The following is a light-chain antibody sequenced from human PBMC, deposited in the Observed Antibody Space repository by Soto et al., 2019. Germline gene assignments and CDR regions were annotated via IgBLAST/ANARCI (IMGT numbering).Light chain of an antibody. CDR1: SSNIGADYD. Sequence: QPVLTQPPSVSGAPGQRVTISCTGSSSNIGADYDVHWYQQLPGTAPKLLIFGDTNRPSGVPDRFSGSKSGTSASLAITGLQADDEADYYCQSYDRSLSGSVFGGGTKLTVL. CDR3: QSYDRSLSGSV. CDR2: GDT. V-gene: IGLV1-40*01. J-gene: IGLJ2*01.